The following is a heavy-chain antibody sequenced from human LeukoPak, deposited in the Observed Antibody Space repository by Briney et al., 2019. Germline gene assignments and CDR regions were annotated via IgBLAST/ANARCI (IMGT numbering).Heavy chain of an antibody. CDR3: ARDGNDVMDC. CDR2: ISAYNGNT. CDR1: GYTFTSYG. V-gene: IGHV1-18*01. Sequence: ASVKVSCKASGYTFTSYGIRWVRQAPGQGLEWMGWISAYNGNTNYAQKLQGRVSTTTDTSPSTAYTELRSLRSDDTAAYYSARDGNDVMDCWGQRTLVTVSS. D-gene: IGHD1-1*01. J-gene: IGHJ4*02.